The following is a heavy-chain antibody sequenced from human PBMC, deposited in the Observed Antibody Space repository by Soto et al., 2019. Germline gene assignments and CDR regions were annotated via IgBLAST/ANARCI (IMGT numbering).Heavy chain of an antibody. CDR2: IKQAGSEK. Sequence: EVQLVESGGDLVQPGGSLRLSCVASGFTFSIYWMTWVRQAPGKGLEWLATIKQAGSEKFYVDSVKGRFTVSRDNANNSLYLHMNGLRAEDTAVYYCARDRAYSMDVWGTGTTVTVSS. J-gene: IGHJ6*03. V-gene: IGHV3-7*01. CDR1: GFTFSIYW. CDR3: ARDRAYSMDV. D-gene: IGHD2-21*01.